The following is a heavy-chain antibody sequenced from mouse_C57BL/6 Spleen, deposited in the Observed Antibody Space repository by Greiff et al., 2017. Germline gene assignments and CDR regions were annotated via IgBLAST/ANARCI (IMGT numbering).Heavy chain of an antibody. Sequence: QVQLQQSGAELVRPGASVTLSCKASGYTFTDYEMHWVKQTPVHGLEWIGAIDPETGGTAYNQKFKGKAILTADKSSSTAYMELRSLTSEDSAVYYCTRGALTGTADYWGQGTLVTVSA. D-gene: IGHD4-1*01. J-gene: IGHJ3*01. V-gene: IGHV1-15*01. CDR3: TRGALTGTADY. CDR1: GYTFTDYE. CDR2: IDPETGGT.